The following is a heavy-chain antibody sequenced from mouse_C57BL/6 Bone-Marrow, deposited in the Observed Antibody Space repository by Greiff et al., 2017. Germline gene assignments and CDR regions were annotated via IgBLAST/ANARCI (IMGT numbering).Heavy chain of an antibody. V-gene: IGHV1-64*01. Sequence: QVQLKQPGAELVKPGASVKLSCKASGYTFTSYWMHCVKQRPGQGLEWIGMIHPNSGSTNYNEKFKSKATLTVDKSSSTAYMQLSSLTSEDSAVYYCAYYYGSSGVYWYFDVWGTGTTVTVSS. CDR3: AYYYGSSGVYWYFDV. CDR1: GYTFTSYW. CDR2: IHPNSGST. D-gene: IGHD1-1*01. J-gene: IGHJ1*03.